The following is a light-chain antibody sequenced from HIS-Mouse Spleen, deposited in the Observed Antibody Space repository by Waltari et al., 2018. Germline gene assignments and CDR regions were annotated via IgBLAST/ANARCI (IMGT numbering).Light chain of an antibody. Sequence: QSALTHPASVSGSPGQSITISCTGTSSDVGGHNYFSWYQQHPGKAPKLMIYHVSNRPSGVSNRFSGSKSGNTASLTISGLQAEDEADYYCSSYTSSSTVFGGGTKLTVL. CDR2: HVS. J-gene: IGLJ3*02. CDR1: SSDVGGHNY. V-gene: IGLV2-14*03. CDR3: SSYTSSSTV.